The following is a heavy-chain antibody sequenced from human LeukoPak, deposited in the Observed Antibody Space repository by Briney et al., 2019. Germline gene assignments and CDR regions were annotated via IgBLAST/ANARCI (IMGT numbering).Heavy chain of an antibody. CDR2: INHSGST. Sequence: PSETLSLTCAVYGGSFSGYYWSWIRQPPGKGLEWIGEINHSGSTNYNPSLKSRVTISVDTSKNQFSLKLSSVTAADTAVYYCAGGGDILTGYFAFDYWGQGTLVTVSS. D-gene: IGHD3-9*01. CDR1: GGSFSGYY. J-gene: IGHJ4*02. V-gene: IGHV4-34*01. CDR3: AGGGDILTGYFAFDY.